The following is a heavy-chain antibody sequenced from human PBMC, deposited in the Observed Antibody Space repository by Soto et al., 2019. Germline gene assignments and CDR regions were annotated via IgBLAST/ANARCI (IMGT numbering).Heavy chain of an antibody. CDR1: GGSISSYY. J-gene: IGHJ6*02. CDR2: IYYSGST. D-gene: IGHD6-6*01. CDR3: AREPGSSASGVDYYYGMDV. Sequence: QVQLQESGPGLVKPSETLSLTCTVSGGSISSYYWSWIRQPPGKGLEWVGYIYYSGSTNYNPSLKSRVAISVDTSKNQFSLKLSSVTSADTAVYYCAREPGSSASGVDYYYGMDVWGQGTTVTVSS. V-gene: IGHV4-59*01.